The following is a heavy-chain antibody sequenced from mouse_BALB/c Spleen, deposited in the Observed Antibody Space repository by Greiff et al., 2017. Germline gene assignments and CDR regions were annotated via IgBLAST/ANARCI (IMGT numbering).Heavy chain of an antibody. CDR3: ARIYYGSSYFDY. J-gene: IGHJ2*01. Sequence: EVQLKESGGGLVKPGGSLKLSCAASGFTFSSYAMSWVRQTPEKRLEWVASISSGGSTYYPDSVKGRFTISRDNARNILYLQMSSLRSEDTAMYYCARIYYGSSYFDYWGQGTTLTVSS. V-gene: IGHV5-6-5*01. CDR2: ISSGGST. CDR1: GFTFSSYA. D-gene: IGHD1-1*01.